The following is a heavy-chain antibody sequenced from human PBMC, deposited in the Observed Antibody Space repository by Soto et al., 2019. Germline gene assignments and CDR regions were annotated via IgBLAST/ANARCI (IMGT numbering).Heavy chain of an antibody. V-gene: IGHV3-53*01. Sequence: GPLSVSSAASGVTASGKRYVAWVRQAPGKGLEWISALYDVDGTFYADSVKGRFTTSSDSSKTTVYLQMNGLRPDDTAVYYCASWNEPEHAYDVWGRGTTVTVSS. D-gene: IGHD1-1*01. CDR1: GVTASGKRY. CDR2: LYDVDGT. CDR3: ASWNEPEHAYDV. J-gene: IGHJ3*01.